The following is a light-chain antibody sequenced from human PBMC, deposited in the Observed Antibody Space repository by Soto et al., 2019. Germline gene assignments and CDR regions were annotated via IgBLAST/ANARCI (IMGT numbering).Light chain of an antibody. J-gene: IGLJ3*02. Sequence: QSVLTQPPSVSAAPLPGVTISVSGSSSNIGDNYINWYQQVPGKAPKLLIYHDDLLSAGVSDRFSGSKSGTSASLAISALQSEDEADYCCAAWDDSLNGHVFGGGTKVTVL. CDR1: SSNIGDNY. V-gene: IGLV1-36*01. CDR3: AAWDDSLNGHV. CDR2: HDD.